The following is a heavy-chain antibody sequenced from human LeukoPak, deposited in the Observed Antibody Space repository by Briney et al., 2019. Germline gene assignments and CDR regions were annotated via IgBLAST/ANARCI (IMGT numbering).Heavy chain of an antibody. CDR1: GFTFSNYW. D-gene: IGHD2-21*02. V-gene: IGHV3-74*01. CDR2: INTDGSTT. J-gene: IGHJ4*02. CDR3: AKAYCGGDCYFDY. Sequence: GGSLRLSCAASGFTFSNYWIHWVRQAPGKGLVWVSRINTDGSTTNYADSVQGRFTISRDNAKNTLYLQMSSLRAEDTAVYYCAKAYCGGDCYFDYWGQGTLVTVSS.